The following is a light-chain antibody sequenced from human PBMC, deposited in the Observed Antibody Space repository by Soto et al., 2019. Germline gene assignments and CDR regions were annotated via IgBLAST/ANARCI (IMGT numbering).Light chain of an antibody. CDR1: SNDVGSYNY. J-gene: IGLJ1*01. CDR3: CSYTSGSTLYV. V-gene: IGLV2-14*01. Sequence: QSALTQPASVSGSPGQSITISCTGTSNDVGSYNYVSWYQHHPGKAPRLMIYASSNRPSGVSHRFSGSRSGNTASLTISGLQAEDEADYYCCSYTSGSTLYVFGTGTKLTVL. CDR2: ASS.